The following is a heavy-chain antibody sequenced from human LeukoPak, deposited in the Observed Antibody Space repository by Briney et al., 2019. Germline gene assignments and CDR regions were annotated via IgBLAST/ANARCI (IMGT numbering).Heavy chain of an antibody. CDR2: IYYSGST. CDR1: GGSISSISSDNYH. Sequence: SETLSLTCIVSGGSISSISSDNYHWGWIRQPPGKGLEWIGSIYYSGSTYYDPSLKSRVTISVDTSKNQFSLKLSSVTAADTALYYCAREMGVVTAHGIDVWGQGTTVTVSS. J-gene: IGHJ6*02. V-gene: IGHV4-39*02. D-gene: IGHD4-23*01. CDR3: AREMGVVTAHGIDV.